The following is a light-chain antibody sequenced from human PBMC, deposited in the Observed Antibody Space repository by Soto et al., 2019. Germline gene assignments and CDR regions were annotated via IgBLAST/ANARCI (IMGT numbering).Light chain of an antibody. CDR1: HDISTY. V-gene: IGKV1-9*01. CDR3: QQLNTLPFT. CDR2: EAS. J-gene: IGKJ5*01. Sequence: DIQLTQSPSLLSASVRDRVTITCRASHDISTYLAWYQQKPGKAPKLMIYEASTLQSGVPSRFSGSGSGTEFTLTISGLLPEDFATYHCQQLNTLPFTFGQGTRLEI.